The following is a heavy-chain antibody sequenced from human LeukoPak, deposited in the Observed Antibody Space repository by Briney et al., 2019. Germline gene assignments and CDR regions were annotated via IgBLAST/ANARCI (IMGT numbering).Heavy chain of an antibody. J-gene: IGHJ4*02. Sequence: PGGSLRLSCAASGFTFSSYSMSWVRQAPGKGLEWVSSISSSSSYIYYADSVKGRFTISRDNAKNSLYLQMNSLRAEDTAVYYCAREPQSGNTARGDWGQGTLVTVSS. V-gene: IGHV3-21*01. CDR1: GFTFSSYS. CDR2: ISSSSSYI. D-gene: IGHD5-18*01. CDR3: AREPQSGNTARGD.